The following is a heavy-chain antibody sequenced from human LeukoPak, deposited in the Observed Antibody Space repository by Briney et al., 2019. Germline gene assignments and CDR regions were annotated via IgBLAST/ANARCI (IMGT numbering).Heavy chain of an antibody. CDR3: AREILTGYAFDI. V-gene: IGHV3-30-3*01. Sequence: GGSLRLSCAASGFTFSTYAMHWVRQAPGKGLEWVAFISYDGTNKYCADSVKGRFTISRDNPKNTLYLQMNSLRAEDTALYYCAREILTGYAFDIWGQGTMVTVSS. CDR2: ISYDGTNK. D-gene: IGHD7-27*01. CDR1: GFTFSTYA. J-gene: IGHJ3*02.